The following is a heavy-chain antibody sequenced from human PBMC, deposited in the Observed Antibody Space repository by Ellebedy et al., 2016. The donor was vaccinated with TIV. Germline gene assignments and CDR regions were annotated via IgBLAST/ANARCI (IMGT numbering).Heavy chain of an antibody. Sequence: PGGSLRLSCAASGFTFSDYSMNWVRQAPGKGLEWVSSITSANRDIGYPASVKGRFTISRDNAKNSLFLQMNGLRAEDTAVYYCAKGKYITGTTGQDYWGQGTLVTVSS. CDR1: GFTFSDYS. CDR3: AKGKYITGTTGQDY. D-gene: IGHD1-7*01. J-gene: IGHJ4*02. V-gene: IGHV3-21*01. CDR2: ITSANRDI.